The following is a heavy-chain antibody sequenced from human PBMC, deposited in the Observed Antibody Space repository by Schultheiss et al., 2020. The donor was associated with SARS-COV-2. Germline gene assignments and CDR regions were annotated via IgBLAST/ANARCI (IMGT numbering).Heavy chain of an antibody. Sequence: GGSLRLSCAASGFTFSSYAMSWVRQAPGKGLEWVSAISGSGGSTYYADSVKGRFTISRDNSKNTLYLQMNSLRDEDTAVYYCAKDRGGNSDYYYYGMDVWGQGTTVTVSS. CDR3: AKDRGGNSDYYYYGMDV. D-gene: IGHD4-23*01. J-gene: IGHJ6*02. CDR2: ISGSGGST. V-gene: IGHV3-23*01. CDR1: GFTFSSYA.